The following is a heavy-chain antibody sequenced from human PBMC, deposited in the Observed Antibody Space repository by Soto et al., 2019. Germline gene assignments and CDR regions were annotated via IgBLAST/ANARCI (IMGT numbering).Heavy chain of an antibody. V-gene: IGHV3-33*01. J-gene: IGHJ4*02. CDR2: IWYDGSNK. D-gene: IGHD2-2*01. Sequence: GESLRLSCAASGFTFSSYGMHWVRQAPGKGLEWVAVIWYDGSNKYYADSVKGRFTISRDNSKNTLYLQMNSLRAEDTAVYYCARSFDCSSTSCYALDYCGQGTLVTVSS. CDR1: GFTFSSYG. CDR3: ARSFDCSSTSCYALDY.